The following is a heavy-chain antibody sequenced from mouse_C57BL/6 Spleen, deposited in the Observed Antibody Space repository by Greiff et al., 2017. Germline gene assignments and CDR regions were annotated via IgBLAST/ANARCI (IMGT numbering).Heavy chain of an antibody. V-gene: IGHV1-64*01. Sequence: QVQLKQPGAELVKPGASVKLSCKASGYTFTSYWMHWVKQRPGQGLEWIGMIHPNSGSTNYNEKFKSKATLTVDKSSSTAYMQLSSLTSEDSAVYYCAEGGYYYGSSPYFDVWGTGTTVTVSS. CDR1: GYTFTSYW. D-gene: IGHD1-1*01. CDR2: IHPNSGST. J-gene: IGHJ1*03. CDR3: AEGGYYYGSSPYFDV.